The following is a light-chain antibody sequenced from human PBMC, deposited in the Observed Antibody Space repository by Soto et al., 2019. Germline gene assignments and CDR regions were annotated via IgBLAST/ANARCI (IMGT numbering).Light chain of an antibody. CDR3: QQFNNYPRT. CDR2: AAS. V-gene: IGKV1-9*01. Sequence: DIQMTQSPSSLSASVGDRVTITCLASQSIVTYLNWYLQKPGKAPKLLVYAASTLQSGVPSRFSGSGSGTEFTLTISSLQPEDFATYYCQQFNNYPRTFGQGTKVDI. J-gene: IGKJ1*01. CDR1: QSIVTY.